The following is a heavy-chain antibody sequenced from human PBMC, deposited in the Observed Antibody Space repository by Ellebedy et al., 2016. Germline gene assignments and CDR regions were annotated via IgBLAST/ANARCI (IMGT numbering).Heavy chain of an antibody. CDR2: IYYSGST. CDR3: ARDLMVRGDYMDV. CDR1: GGSISSYY. J-gene: IGHJ6*03. Sequence: SETLSLTCTVSGGSISSYYWGWIRQPPGKGLEWIGSIYYSGSTYYNPSLKSRVTISVDTSKNQFSLKLNSVTAADTAVYYCARDLMVRGDYMDVWGKGTTVTVSS. D-gene: IGHD3-10*01. V-gene: IGHV4-39*07.